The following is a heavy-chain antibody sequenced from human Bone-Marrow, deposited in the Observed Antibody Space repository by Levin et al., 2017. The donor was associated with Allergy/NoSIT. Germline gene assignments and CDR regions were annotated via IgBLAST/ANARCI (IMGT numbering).Heavy chain of an antibody. CDR3: ASGITVFEAYG. V-gene: IGHV3-30*04. D-gene: IGHD3-3*01. J-gene: IGHJ6*02. CDR2: ISYDSKNK. Sequence: GGSLRLSCAASGFTFSLYAAHWVRQAPGKGLEWVAVISYDSKNKHYTESVRGRFTISRDNSKNTLYLQMNSLKSEDTAMYYCASGITVFEAYGWGQGTTVTVS. CDR1: GFTFSLYA.